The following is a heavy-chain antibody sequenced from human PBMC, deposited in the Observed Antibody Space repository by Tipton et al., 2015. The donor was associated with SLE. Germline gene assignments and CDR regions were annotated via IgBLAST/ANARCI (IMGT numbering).Heavy chain of an antibody. J-gene: IGHJ4*02. CDR2: ITWNSAAT. Sequence: SLRLSCAASGFFFGDYAMHWVRQVPGKGLEWVSGITWNSAATAYADSVKGRFTISRDNAANSLYLQMNSLRLEDTAFYYCTKETVERCRGGHFDYWGQGILVTVSS. D-gene: IGHD1-1*01. V-gene: IGHV3-9*01. CDR1: GFFFGDYA. CDR3: TKETVERCRGGHFDY.